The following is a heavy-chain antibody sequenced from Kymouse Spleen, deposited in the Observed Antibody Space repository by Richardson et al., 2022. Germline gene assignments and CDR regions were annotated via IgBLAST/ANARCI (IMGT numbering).Heavy chain of an antibody. D-gene: IGHD6-13*01. CDR3: ARGIAAAGTGFDY. Sequence: EVQLVESGGGLVQPGGSLRLSCAASGFTFSSYDMHWVRQATGKGLEWVSAIGTAGDTYYPGSVKGRFTISRENAKNSLYLQMNSLRAGDTAVYYCARGIAAAGTGFDYWGQGTLVTVSS. CDR1: GFTFSSYD. CDR2: IGTAGDT. V-gene: IGHV3-13*01. J-gene: IGHJ4*02.